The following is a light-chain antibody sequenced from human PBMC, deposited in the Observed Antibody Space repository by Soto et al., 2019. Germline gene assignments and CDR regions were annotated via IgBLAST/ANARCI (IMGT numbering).Light chain of an antibody. V-gene: IGKV3-20*01. Sequence: EIVLTPSPGTPSLSPVERATLSCRASQSVSSSYLAWYQQKPGQAPRLLIYGASSRATGIPDRFSGSGSGTDFTLTINSLEPEDFAVYYCQQYGSSPPITFGQGTQLEIK. CDR1: QSVSSSY. J-gene: IGKJ5*01. CDR2: GAS. CDR3: QQYGSSPPIT.